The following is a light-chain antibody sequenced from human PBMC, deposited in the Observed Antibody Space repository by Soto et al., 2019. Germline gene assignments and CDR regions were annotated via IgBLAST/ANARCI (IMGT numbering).Light chain of an antibody. J-gene: IGLJ3*02. CDR2: TNS. CDR1: NSNIGSNT. Sequence: QSALTQPPSASGTPGQRVTISCSGSNSNIGSNTVNWYQQLPGTAPKLLIYTNSQRPSGVPDRFSGSKSGTSASLAISGLQSEDEADYFCAAWDDSLNALVFGGGTKVTVL. CDR3: AAWDDSLNALV. V-gene: IGLV1-44*01.